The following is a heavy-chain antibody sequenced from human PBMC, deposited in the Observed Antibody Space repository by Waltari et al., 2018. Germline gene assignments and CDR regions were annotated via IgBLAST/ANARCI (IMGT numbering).Heavy chain of an antibody. J-gene: IGHJ1*01. D-gene: IGHD3-3*01. V-gene: IGHV1-69-2*01. Sequence: EVHLTQSGAEVKKPGATVKISCKAYGYRFTAQSLHWVRQAPGKGPEWIGRVDPEDGETTLAEKFEGRVTITADTSTDTAYMDLSRLRSEDTALYYCMTLPIFGLVIKNYWGQGTLVTVSS. CDR3: MTLPIFGLVIKNY. CDR2: VDPEDGET. CDR1: GYRFTAQS.